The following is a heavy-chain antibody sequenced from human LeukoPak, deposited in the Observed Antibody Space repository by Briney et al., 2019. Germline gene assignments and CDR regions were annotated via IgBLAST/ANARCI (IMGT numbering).Heavy chain of an antibody. CDR2: ISYDGNSK. CDR3: ANGDPGPADHPMNDYYYSLDV. Sequence: GGSLRLSCAASGFAFNFYAMSWVRQAPGKGLEWVAVISYDGNSKNYSGSAKGRFTISRDNSKNTLYLQMNSLRPEDTAVYYCANGDPGPADHPMNDYYYSLDVWGQGTTVIVSS. D-gene: IGHD2-2*01. CDR1: GFAFNFYA. J-gene: IGHJ6*02. V-gene: IGHV3-30*18.